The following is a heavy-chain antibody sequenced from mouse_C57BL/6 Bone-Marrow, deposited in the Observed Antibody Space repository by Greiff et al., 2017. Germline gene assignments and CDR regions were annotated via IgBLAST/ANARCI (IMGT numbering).Heavy chain of an antibody. J-gene: IGHJ4*01. CDR1: GYAFSSSW. V-gene: IGHV1-82*01. Sequence: VQVVESGPELVKPGASVKISCKASGYAFSSSWMNWVKQRPGKGLEWIGRIYPGDGDTNYNGKFKGKATLTAYKSSSTAYMQLSSLTSEDSAVYFCARSGYYAMDYWGQGTSVTVSS. CDR2: IYPGDGDT. D-gene: IGHD4-1*01. CDR3: ARSGYYAMDY.